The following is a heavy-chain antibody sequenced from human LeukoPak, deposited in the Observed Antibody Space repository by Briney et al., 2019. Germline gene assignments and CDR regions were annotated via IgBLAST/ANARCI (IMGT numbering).Heavy chain of an antibody. D-gene: IGHD6-19*01. CDR1: GGSISGSSYY. J-gene: IGHJ4*02. V-gene: IGHV4-39*01. Sequence: SETLSLTCTVSGGSISGSSYYWGWIRQPPGKGLEWIGSVYYSGNTYYNPSLKSRVTISVDTSKNQFSLKLSSVTAADTAVYYCARPYIAVAGHFDYWGQGTLVTVSS. CDR2: VYYSGNT. CDR3: ARPYIAVAGHFDY.